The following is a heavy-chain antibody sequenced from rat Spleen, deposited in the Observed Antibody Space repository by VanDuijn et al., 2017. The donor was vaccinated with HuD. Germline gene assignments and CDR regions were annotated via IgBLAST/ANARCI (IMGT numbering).Heavy chain of an antibody. J-gene: IGHJ2*01. Sequence: EVQLVESGGGLVQPGRSMKLSCAASGFTFINYGMAWVLQAPTTGLEWIASISYDGNTTYYRDSVKGRFTISRDSAKSTLYLQMASLRSEDTATYYCAKEGLYSSLDYWGQGVMVIVSS. CDR1: GFTFINYG. CDR2: ISYDGNTT. V-gene: IGHV5-20*01. CDR3: AKEGLYSSLDY. D-gene: IGHD1-2*01.